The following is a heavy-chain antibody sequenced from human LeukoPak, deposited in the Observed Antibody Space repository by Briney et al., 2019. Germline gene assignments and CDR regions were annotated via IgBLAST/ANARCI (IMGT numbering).Heavy chain of an antibody. J-gene: IGHJ4*02. CDR2: IKQDGSEK. D-gene: IGHD6-13*01. Sequence: QPGGSLRLSCAASGFTFSSYWMSWVRRAPGKGLEWLANIKQDGSEKYYVHSVKGRFTISRDNAKNSLYLQMNSLRAEDTAVYYCAGRSWYYFDYWGQGTLVTVSS. CDR3: AGRSWYYFDY. V-gene: IGHV3-7*01. CDR1: GFTFSSYW.